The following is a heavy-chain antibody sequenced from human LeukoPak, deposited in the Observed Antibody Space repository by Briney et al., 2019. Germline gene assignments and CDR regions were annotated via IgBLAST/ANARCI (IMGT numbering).Heavy chain of an antibody. J-gene: IGHJ6*02. CDR2: ISAYNGNT. V-gene: IGHV1-18*01. D-gene: IGHD6-13*01. Sequence: ASVKVSCKASGYTFTSYGISWVRQAPGQGLEWMGWISAYNGNTNYAQRLQGRVTMTTDTSTSTAYMELRSLRSDDTAMYYCASPRIAAAGIYGMDVWGQGTTVTVSS. CDR3: ASPRIAAAGIYGMDV. CDR1: GYTFTSYG.